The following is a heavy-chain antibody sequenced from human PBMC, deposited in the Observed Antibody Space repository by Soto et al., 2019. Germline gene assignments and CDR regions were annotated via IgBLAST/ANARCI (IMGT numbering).Heavy chain of an antibody. J-gene: IGHJ6*02. CDR3: TRRANYYYGMDV. CDR1: GYSFTSYW. CDR2: IYPGDSDT. V-gene: IGHV5-51*01. Sequence: PWDSLKISCKGSGYSFTSYWIGWVRQMPGKGLEWMGIIYPGDSDTRYSPSFQGQVTISAVKSISTAYLQWSSLNASDTAMYYCTRRANYYYGMDVWGQGTTVIVSS.